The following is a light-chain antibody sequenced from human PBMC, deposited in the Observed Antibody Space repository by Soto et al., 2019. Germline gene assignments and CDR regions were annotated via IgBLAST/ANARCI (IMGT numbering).Light chain of an antibody. CDR2: EAS. J-gene: IGKJ1*01. Sequence: VVTQARGIPSLPPGERATLSCRASQTVSSSLAWYQQKPGQAPRLLIYEASNRATGIPARFSGSGSGTDFTLTISRLEPEDFAVYYCQQYGSSGTFGQGTKVDIK. V-gene: IGKV3-20*01. CDR1: QTVSSS. CDR3: QQYGSSGT.